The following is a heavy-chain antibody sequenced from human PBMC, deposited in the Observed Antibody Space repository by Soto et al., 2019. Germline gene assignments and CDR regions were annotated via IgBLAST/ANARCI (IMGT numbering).Heavy chain of an antibody. J-gene: IGHJ2*01. Sequence: GGSLRLSCAASGFTFSNYWMHWVRQAPGKGLVWVSRINSDGSSTSYADSVKGRFTISRDNAKNTLSLQMNSLRAEDTAVYYCARDKSSSPSSDYWYFDLWGRGTLVTVSS. CDR3: ARDKSSSPSSDYWYFDL. CDR1: GFTFSNYW. V-gene: IGHV3-74*01. D-gene: IGHD6-13*01. CDR2: INSDGSST.